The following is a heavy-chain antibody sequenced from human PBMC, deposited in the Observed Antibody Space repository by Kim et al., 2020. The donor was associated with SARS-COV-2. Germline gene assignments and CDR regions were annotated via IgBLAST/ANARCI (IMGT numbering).Heavy chain of an antibody. CDR1: GGTFSSYT. CDR3: ASQPGSGGSFQVTTGPTKTNWFDP. V-gene: IGHV1-69*10. Sequence: SVKVSCKASGGTFSSYTISWVRQPPGQGLEWMGGIIPILGITNYAQKFQGRVTITADKSMSTAHMERSSLRAEDTAGYYCASQPGSGGSFQVTTGPTKTNWFDPWGQATLGTVTS. CDR2: IIPILGIT. D-gene: IGHD2-15*01. J-gene: IGHJ5*02.